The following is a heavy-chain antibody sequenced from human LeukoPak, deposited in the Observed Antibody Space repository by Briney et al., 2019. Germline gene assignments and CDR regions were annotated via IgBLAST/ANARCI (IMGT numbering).Heavy chain of an antibody. Sequence: GGSLRLSCAVSGFTFRSYAMKWVRQAPGKGLEWVSAITADGSSTHYTISVKGRFIISRDTPKNTLYLQMNSLRAEDTAVYYCARDSPYSLRSYYYYYYMDVWGKGTTVTVSS. CDR3: ARDSPYSLRSYYYYYYMDV. CDR1: GFTFRSYA. D-gene: IGHD5-18*01. CDR2: ITADGSST. V-gene: IGHV3-23*01. J-gene: IGHJ6*03.